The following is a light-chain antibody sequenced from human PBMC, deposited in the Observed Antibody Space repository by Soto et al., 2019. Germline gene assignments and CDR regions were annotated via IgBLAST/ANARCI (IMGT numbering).Light chain of an antibody. J-gene: IGKJ3*01. Sequence: IQLTQSPSSLSASVGDTVTITCRASQAIGSYFAWYLQRPGTAPKLLIYSASTLHSGVPSRFSGSGSGTDFTLTISSLQPEDFATYYCQQVDSYPRTFGPGTTVEI. CDR2: SAS. CDR3: QQVDSYPRT. V-gene: IGKV1-9*01. CDR1: QAIGSY.